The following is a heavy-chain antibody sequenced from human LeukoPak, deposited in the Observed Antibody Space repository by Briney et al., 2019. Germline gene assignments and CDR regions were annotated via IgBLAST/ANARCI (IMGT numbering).Heavy chain of an antibody. CDR1: GFTFSSYS. V-gene: IGHV3-21*01. CDR3: ARDDYGVYAGFDY. D-gene: IGHD4-17*01. CDR2: ISSSSSYI. Sequence: GGSLRLSCAASGFTFSSYSMNWIRQAQGKGLEWVSSISSSSSYIYYADSVKGRFTISRDNAKNSLYLQMNSLRAEDTAVYYCARDDYGVYAGFDYWGQGTLVTVSS. J-gene: IGHJ4*02.